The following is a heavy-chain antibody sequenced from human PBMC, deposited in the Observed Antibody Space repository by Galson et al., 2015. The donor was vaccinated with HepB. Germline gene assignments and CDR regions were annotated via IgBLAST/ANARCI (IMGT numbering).Heavy chain of an antibody. Sequence: SVKVSCKASGGTFSSYTISWVRQAPGQGLEWMRRIIPILGIANYAQKFQGRVTITADKSTSTAYMELSSLRSEDTAVYYCARDADPGGAAAGVFDYWGQGTLVTVSS. J-gene: IGHJ4*02. D-gene: IGHD6-13*01. CDR1: GGTFSSYT. CDR3: ARDADPGGAAAGVFDY. CDR2: IIPILGIA. V-gene: IGHV1-69*04.